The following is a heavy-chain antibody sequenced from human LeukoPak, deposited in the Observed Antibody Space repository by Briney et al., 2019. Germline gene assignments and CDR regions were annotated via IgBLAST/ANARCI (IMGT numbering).Heavy chain of an antibody. J-gene: IGHJ4*02. CDR1: GFTFSSYA. V-gene: IGHV3-30-3*01. CDR2: ISYDGSNK. D-gene: IGHD4-23*01. Sequence: PGGSLRLSCAASGFTFSSYAMHWVRQAPGKGLEWVAVISYDGSNKYYADSVKGRFTISRDNSKNTLYLQMNSLRAEDTAVYYCARLPSAYGGNLDYWGQGTLVTVSS. CDR3: ARLPSAYGGNLDY.